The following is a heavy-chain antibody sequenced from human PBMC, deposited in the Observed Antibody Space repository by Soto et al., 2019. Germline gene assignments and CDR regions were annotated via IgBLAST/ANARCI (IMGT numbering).Heavy chain of an antibody. CDR2: IYYSGST. CDR3: ARHHDYGDYFYDY. CDR1: GGSINSSNYY. Sequence: QLQLQESGPGLVKPSETLSLTCTVSGGSINSSNYYWGWIRQPPGKGLEWIGSIYYSGSTYYNPSLKSRVTISVDKSKNQFSLKLSSVTAAATAVYYCARHHDYGDYFYDYWGQGTLVTVSS. V-gene: IGHV4-39*01. J-gene: IGHJ4*02. D-gene: IGHD4-17*01.